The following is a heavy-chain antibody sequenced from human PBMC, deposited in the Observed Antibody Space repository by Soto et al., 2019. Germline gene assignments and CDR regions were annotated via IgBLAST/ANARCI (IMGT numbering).Heavy chain of an antibody. CDR2: INPNSGGT. J-gene: IGHJ4*02. CDR1: GYTFTGYY. Sequence: VASVKVSCKASGYTFTGYYMHWVRQAPGQGLEWMGWINPNSGGTNYAQKFQGRVTMTRDTSISTAYMELNSLRAEDTALYYCAKQRADYGSGADTFYFDSWGQGALVTVSS. D-gene: IGHD3-10*01. V-gene: IGHV1-2*02. CDR3: AKQRADYGSGADTFYFDS.